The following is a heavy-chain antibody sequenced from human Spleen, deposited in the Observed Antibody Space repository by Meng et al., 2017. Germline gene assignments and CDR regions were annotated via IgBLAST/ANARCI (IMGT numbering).Heavy chain of an antibody. Sequence: QLQLQESGSGLVKPSQTLSLTCAVSGGSISSGGYSWSWIRQPPGKGLEWIGYIYHSGSTYYNPSLKSRVTISVDRSKNQFSLKLSSVTAADTAVYYCARDQRKQQLGGGWFDPWGQGTLVTVSS. CDR1: GGSISSGGYS. CDR3: ARDQRKQQLGGGWFDP. D-gene: IGHD6-13*01. V-gene: IGHV4-30-2*01. J-gene: IGHJ5*02. CDR2: IYHSGST.